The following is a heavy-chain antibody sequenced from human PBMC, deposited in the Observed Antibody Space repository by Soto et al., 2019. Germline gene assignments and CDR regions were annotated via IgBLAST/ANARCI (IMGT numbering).Heavy chain of an antibody. D-gene: IGHD6-6*01. J-gene: IGHJ3*02. CDR3: ARTLEYSSSPGAFDI. V-gene: IGHV3-21*01. CDR2: ISSSSSYI. CDR1: GFTLSSYS. Sequence: EVQLVESGGGLVKPGGSLRLSCAASGFTLSSYSMTWVRQAPGKGLEWVSSISSSSSYIYYADSVKGRFTISRDNAKNSLYLQMNSLRAEDTAVYYCARTLEYSSSPGAFDIWGQGTMVTVSS.